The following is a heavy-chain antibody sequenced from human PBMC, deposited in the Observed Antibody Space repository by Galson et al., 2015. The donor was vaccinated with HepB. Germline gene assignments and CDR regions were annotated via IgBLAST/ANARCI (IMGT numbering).Heavy chain of an antibody. CDR3: ARDLTGTGEDYFYGMDV. V-gene: IGHV3-33*01. Sequence: SLRLSCAASGFTFSSYGMHWVRQAPGKGLEWVIVIWYDGSNKYYADSVKGRFTISRDNSKNTLYLQMNSLRAEDTAVYYCARDLTGTGEDYFYGMDVWGQGTTVTVSS. J-gene: IGHJ6*02. CDR1: GFTFSSYG. CDR2: IWYDGSNK. D-gene: IGHD1-20*01.